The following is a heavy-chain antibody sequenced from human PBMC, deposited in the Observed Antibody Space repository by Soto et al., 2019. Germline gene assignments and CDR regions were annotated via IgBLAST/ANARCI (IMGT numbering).Heavy chain of an antibody. V-gene: IGHV3-30*18. CDR2: ISYDGSNQ. CDR3: AKSFSGSHGAFDM. J-gene: IGHJ3*02. Sequence: QVQLVESGGGVVQPGRSLRLSCAASGFIFSTYGMHWVRQAPGKGLEWVAVISYDGSNQYFEDSVKGRFTISRDNSKNTLYLQTASLRLEDTALYDGAKSFSGSHGAFDMWGQGNMVIVSA. CDR1: GFIFSTYG.